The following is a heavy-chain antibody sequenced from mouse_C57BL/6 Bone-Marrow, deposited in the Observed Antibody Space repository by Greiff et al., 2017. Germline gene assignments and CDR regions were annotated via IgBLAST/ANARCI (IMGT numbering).Heavy chain of an antibody. V-gene: IGHV1-47*01. Sequence: VQRVESGAELVKPGASVKMSCKASGYTFTTYPIEWMKQNHEKSLEWIGNFHPYNDDTKYNEKFKGKATLTVEKSSSTVYLELSRLTSDDSAVYYCARRITTVVADWYFDVWGTGTTVTVSS. CDR3: ARRITTVVADWYFDV. J-gene: IGHJ1*03. CDR1: GYTFTTYP. D-gene: IGHD1-1*01. CDR2: FHPYNDDT.